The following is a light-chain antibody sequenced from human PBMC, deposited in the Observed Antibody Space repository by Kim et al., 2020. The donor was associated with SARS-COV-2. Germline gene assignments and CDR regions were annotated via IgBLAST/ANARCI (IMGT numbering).Light chain of an antibody. CDR2: GAS. J-gene: IGKJ2*01. V-gene: IGKV3-20*01. CDR1: RSATRRY. CDR3: QQYGGSRI. Sequence: LSPVDTTSLSCRASRSATRRYIACSQQSPGQAPRLLLFGASNRATGIPDRFSGSGSGTDFTLTITRLEPEDFAVYYCQQYGGSRIFGQGTKLEI.